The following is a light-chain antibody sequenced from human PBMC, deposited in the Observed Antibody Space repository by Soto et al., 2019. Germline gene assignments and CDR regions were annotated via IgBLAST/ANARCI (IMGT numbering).Light chain of an antibody. J-gene: IGKJ1*01. CDR3: QQSDTTPWT. V-gene: IGKV1-39*01. CDR2: EAP. CDR1: QSISSY. Sequence: DIPMTQSPSSLSASVGDRVTITCRASQSISSYLNWYQQKPGKAPKLLIYEAPSLQSGVPSRFSGSGSGTEFTLTISSLQPEDFATYYCQQSDTTPWTFGQGTRVEIK.